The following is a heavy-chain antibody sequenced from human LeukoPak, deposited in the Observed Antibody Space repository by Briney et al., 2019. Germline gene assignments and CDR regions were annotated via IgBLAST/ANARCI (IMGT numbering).Heavy chain of an antibody. CDR3: ARAYGSGSYYKDWFDP. D-gene: IGHD3-10*01. Sequence: ASETLSLTCTVSGGSISRYYWSWIRQPAGKGLEWIGRIYTSGSTNYNPSLKSRVTMSVDTSKNQFSLKLSSVTAADTAVYYCARAYGSGSYYKDWFDPWGQGTLVTVSS. CDR1: GGSISRYY. J-gene: IGHJ5*02. V-gene: IGHV4-4*07. CDR2: IYTSGST.